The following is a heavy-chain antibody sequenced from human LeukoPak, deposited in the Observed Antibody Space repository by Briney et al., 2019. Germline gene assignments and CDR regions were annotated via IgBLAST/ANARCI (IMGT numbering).Heavy chain of an antibody. V-gene: IGHV3-7*01. CDR2: IKQDGSEK. CDR3: ARQRDTEVDY. J-gene: IGHJ4*02. D-gene: IGHD5-18*01. Sequence: PGGSLRLSCAASGFTFSSYGMSWVRQAPGKGLEWVANIKQDGSEKYYVDSVKGRFTISRDNAKNSLYLQMNSLRAEDTAVYYCARQRDTEVDYWGQGTLVTVSS. CDR1: GFTFSSYG.